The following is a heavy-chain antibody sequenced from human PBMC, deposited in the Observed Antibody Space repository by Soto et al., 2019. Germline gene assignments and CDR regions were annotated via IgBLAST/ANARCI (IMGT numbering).Heavy chain of an antibody. CDR3: ARDVYYYDSSGYEYNWFAP. CDR1: GGSISSYY. V-gene: IGHV4-59*01. CDR2: IYYSGST. Sequence: SETLSLTCSVSGGSISSYYWSWIRQPPGKGLEWIGYIYYSGSTNYNPSLKSRVTISVDTSKNQFSLKLSSVTAADTAVYYCARDVYYYDSSGYEYNWFAPWAQGPLATVSS. D-gene: IGHD3-22*01. J-gene: IGHJ5*02.